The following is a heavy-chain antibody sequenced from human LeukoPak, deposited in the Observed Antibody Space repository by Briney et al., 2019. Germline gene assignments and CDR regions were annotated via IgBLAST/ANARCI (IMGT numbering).Heavy chain of an antibody. J-gene: IGHJ1*01. V-gene: IGHV3-74*01. Sequence: GGSLRLSCAASGFTFSSYWMHWVRQAPGKGLVWVSRINSDGSSTSYADSVKDRFTISRDNAKNTLYLQMNSLRAEDTAVYYCARAGGRLAGFQHWGQGTLVTVSS. CDR2: INSDGSST. CDR1: GFTFSSYW. D-gene: IGHD2-15*01. CDR3: ARAGGRLAGFQH.